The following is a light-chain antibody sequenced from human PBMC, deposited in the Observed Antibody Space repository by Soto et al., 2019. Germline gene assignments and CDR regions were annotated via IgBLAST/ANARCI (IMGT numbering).Light chain of an antibody. CDR2: DAS. Sequence: DLQMTQSPSTLSASVGERVTITCRASQSISSWLAWYQQKPGKAPKLLIYDASSLESGVPARFSGSGSGTDHTLTISSLEPEDSAVYYCQQRSNWPITFGQGTKV. J-gene: IGKJ1*01. CDR3: QQRSNWPIT. V-gene: IGKV1-5*01. CDR1: QSISSW.